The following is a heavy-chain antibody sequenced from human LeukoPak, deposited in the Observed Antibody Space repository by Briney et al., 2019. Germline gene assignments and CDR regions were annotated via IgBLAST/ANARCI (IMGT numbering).Heavy chain of an antibody. CDR1: GGTFSSYA. J-gene: IGHJ5*02. D-gene: IGHD1-26*01. Sequence: GASVKVSCKASGGTFSSYAISWVRQAPGQGLEWMGGIIPIFGTANYAQKFQGRVTMTRNTSISTAYMELSSLRSEDTAVYYCARGEDWFDPWGQGTLVTVSS. CDR2: IIPIFGTA. V-gene: IGHV1-69*05. CDR3: ARGEDWFDP.